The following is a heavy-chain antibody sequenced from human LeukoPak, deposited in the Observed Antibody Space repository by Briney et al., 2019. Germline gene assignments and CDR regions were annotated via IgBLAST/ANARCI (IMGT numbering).Heavy chain of an antibody. J-gene: IGHJ4*02. CDR2: IYYSGST. D-gene: IGHD3-9*01. V-gene: IGHV4-39*01. Sequence: SETLSLTCTVSGGSISSYYWGWIRQPPGKGLEWIGSIYYSGSTYYNPSLKSRVTISVDTSKNQFSLKLSSVTAADTAVYYCARTDYDILTGYYNPFDYWGQGTLVTVSS. CDR3: ARTDYDILTGYYNPFDY. CDR1: GGSISSYY.